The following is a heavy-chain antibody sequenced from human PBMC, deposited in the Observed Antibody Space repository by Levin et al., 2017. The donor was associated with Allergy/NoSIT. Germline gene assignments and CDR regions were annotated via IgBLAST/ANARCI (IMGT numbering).Heavy chain of an antibody. D-gene: IGHD2-21*02. CDR2: IIPILGIA. J-gene: IGHJ6*02. Sequence: SVKVSCKASGGTFSSYTISWVRQAPGQGLEWMGRIIPILGIANYAQKFQGRVTITADKSTSTAYMELSSLRSEDTAVYYCARDMGDPRNYYYGMDVWGQGTTVTVSS. V-gene: IGHV1-69*04. CDR1: GGTFSSYT. CDR3: ARDMGDPRNYYYGMDV.